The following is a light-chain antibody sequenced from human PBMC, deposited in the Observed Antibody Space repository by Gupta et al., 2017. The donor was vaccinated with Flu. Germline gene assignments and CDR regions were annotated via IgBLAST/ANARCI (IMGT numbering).Light chain of an antibody. CDR3: GAWDDDLSRPV. J-gene: IGLJ3*02. V-gene: IGLV1-44*01. CDR2: KNT. Sequence: FNLRSNSVTWYPQLPGTAPQLLILKNTQRPSGVPDRFSGSKSGTSASLAISGLQSEDEADYYCGAWDDDLSRPVFGGGTKLTVL. CDR1: FNLRSNS.